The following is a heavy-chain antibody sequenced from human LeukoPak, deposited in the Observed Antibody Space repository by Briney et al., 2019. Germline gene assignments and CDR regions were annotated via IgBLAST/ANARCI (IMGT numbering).Heavy chain of an antibody. CDR3: ARNWFDP. Sequence: GGSLRLSCAASGFTVSSDYMSWVRQAPGKGLEWVSVIYSGGSTYYADSVKGRFTISRDKSKNTVYLQMDSLRFEDTAMYYCARNWFDPWGPGNPGHRLL. CDR1: GFTVSSDY. J-gene: IGHJ5*02. V-gene: IGHV3-53*05. CDR2: IYSGGST.